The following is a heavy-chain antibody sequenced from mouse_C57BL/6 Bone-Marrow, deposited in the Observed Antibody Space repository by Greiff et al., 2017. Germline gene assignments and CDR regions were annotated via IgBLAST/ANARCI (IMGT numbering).Heavy chain of an antibody. CDR3: ARHSYYGNDY. CDR2: IDPSDSYT. V-gene: IGHV1-69*01. CDR1: GYTFTSYW. D-gene: IGHD2-10*01. J-gene: IGHJ2*01. Sequence: QVQLQQPGAELVMPGASVKLSCKASGYTFTSYWMHWVKQRPGQGLEWIGEIDPSDSYTNYNQKFKGKSTLTVDKSSSTAYMQLSSLTSEDSAVYYCARHSYYGNDYWGQGTTLTVSS.